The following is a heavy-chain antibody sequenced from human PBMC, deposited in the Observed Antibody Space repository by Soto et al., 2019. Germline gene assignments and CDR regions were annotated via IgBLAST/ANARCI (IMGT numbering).Heavy chain of an antibody. CDR2: IWYDGSNK. D-gene: IGHD6-13*01. CDR1: GFTFSSYG. V-gene: IGHV3-33*01. CDR3: ARDKEQRLAPDGFSDY. J-gene: IGHJ4*02. Sequence: GGSLRLSCTASGFTFSSYGMHWVRQAPGKGLEWVAVIWYDGSNKYYADSVKGRFTISRDNSKNTLYLQMNSLRAEDTAVYYCARDKEQRLAPDGFSDYWGLGTLVTVSS.